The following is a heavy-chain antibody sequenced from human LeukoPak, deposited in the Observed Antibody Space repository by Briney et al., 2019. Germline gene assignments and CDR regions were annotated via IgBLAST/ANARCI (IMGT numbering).Heavy chain of an antibody. CDR1: GFTFSAYP. J-gene: IGHJ4*02. D-gene: IGHD2-15*01. CDR2: ISDSGGYT. V-gene: IGHV3-23*01. CDR3: AKVEYCSGGSCYYHDC. Sequence: QPGGSLRLSCAASGFTFSAYPMAWVRQAPGKGLEWVSAISDSGGYTFYADSVKGHFTISRDNSKNTLHLQMNSLGAEDTAVYYCAKVEYCSGGSCYYHDCWGQGTLVTVSS.